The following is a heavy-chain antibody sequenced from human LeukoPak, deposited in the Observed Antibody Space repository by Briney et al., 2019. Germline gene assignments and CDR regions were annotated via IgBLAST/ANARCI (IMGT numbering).Heavy chain of an antibody. Sequence: GGSLRLSCAASGFTFSNYAVTWVRQAPGKGLEWVSTIIDDGRTYYTDSVEGRFTVSRDGSKDTLYLQMNRLRAEDTAVYYCARGAGAQRVDWFDPWGQGTLVTVSS. CDR1: GFTFSNYA. J-gene: IGHJ5*02. D-gene: IGHD3-3*01. V-gene: IGHV3-23*01. CDR3: ARGAGAQRVDWFDP. CDR2: IIDDGRT.